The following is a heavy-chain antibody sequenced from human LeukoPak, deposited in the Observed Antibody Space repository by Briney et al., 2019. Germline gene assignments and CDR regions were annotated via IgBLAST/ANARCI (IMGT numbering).Heavy chain of an antibody. V-gene: IGHV4-4*02. CDR3: ARHVSVGSLPAVYI. J-gene: IGHJ3*02. Sequence: TLSLTGAVSGGCISSSNLWSWVRQPPRRGLEWIGEGYHSGSTNYIPSLKRRVTISVDKSKKQSSLKLSSVTAAATAVYYCARHVSVGSLPAVYIWGQGTRVTVSS. CDR1: GGCISSSNL. CDR2: GYHSGST. D-gene: IGHD5/OR15-5a*01.